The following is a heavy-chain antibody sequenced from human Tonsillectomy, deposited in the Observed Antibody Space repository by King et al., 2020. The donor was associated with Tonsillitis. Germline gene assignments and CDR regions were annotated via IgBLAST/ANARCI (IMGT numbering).Heavy chain of an antibody. Sequence: VQLVESGGGLVQPGGSLSLSCAASGFTLRRYAMSWVRQAPGKGLIWVSAISGDVGSTYYADPVKGRFTISRANSNNTLFLQLNSLRAEDTARYYCAKGEGSSSFPDYWGQGTLVSVSS. V-gene: IGHV3-23*04. CDR1: GFTLRRYA. J-gene: IGHJ4*02. CDR3: AKGEGSSSFPDY. CDR2: ISGDVGST. D-gene: IGHD6-6*01.